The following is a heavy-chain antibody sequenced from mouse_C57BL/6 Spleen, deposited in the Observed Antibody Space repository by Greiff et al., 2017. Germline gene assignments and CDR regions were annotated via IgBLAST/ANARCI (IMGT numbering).Heavy chain of an antibody. D-gene: IGHD4-1*01. CDR2: IYPGDGDT. J-gene: IGHJ2*01. CDR1: GYAFSSSW. V-gene: IGHV1-82*01. CDR3: ARGGVGRDYFDY. Sequence: VQLQQSGPELVKPGASVKISCKASGYAFSSSWMNWVKQRPGKGLEWIGRIYPGDGDTNYNGKFKGKATLTADKSSSTAYMQLSSLTSEDSAVXFCARGGVGRDYFDYWGQGTTLTVSS.